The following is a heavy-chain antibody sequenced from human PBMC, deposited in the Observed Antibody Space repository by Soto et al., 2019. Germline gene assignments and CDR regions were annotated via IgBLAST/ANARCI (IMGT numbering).Heavy chain of an antibody. CDR1: GFTCSNYC. D-gene: IGHD2-2*01. V-gene: IGHV3-7*01. CDR2: IKKDGTEK. CDR3: ERLLGPAQFDY. J-gene: IGHJ4*02. Sequence: GRPLRLRYAASGFTCSNYCVSWVLQDPGKGIEWVEDIKKDGTEKNYMDSMKGRFTISRDKDKNSLYPQMRSLRAEETALYYCERLLGPAQFDYWGQGTLVTVSS.